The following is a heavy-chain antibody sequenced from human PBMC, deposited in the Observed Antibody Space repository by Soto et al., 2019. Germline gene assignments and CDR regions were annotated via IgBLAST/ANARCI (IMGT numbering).Heavy chain of an antibody. J-gene: IGHJ3*02. Sequence: SVKVSCKASGYTFTSYGISWVRQAPGQGLEWMGWISAYNGNTNYAQKLQGRVTMTTDTSTSTAYMELRSLRSDDTVVYYCARSITIFGVVTGYRVFDIGGKGTRVPVS. V-gene: IGHV1-18*01. CDR2: ISAYNGNT. D-gene: IGHD3-3*01. CDR3: ARSITIFGVVTGYRVFDI. CDR1: GYTFTSYG.